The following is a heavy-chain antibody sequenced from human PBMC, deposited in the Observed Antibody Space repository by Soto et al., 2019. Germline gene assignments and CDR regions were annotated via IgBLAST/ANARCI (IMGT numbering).Heavy chain of an antibody. CDR3: AKAPGHECGGGINYFDY. D-gene: IGHD2-15*01. CDR2: ISGSGGST. V-gene: IGHV3-23*01. Sequence: PGGSLILSCAASGCTFSSYAMSWVRQAPGKGLEWVSAISGSGGSTYYADSVKGRFTISRDNSKNTLYLQMNSLRAEDTAVYYCAKAPGHECGGGINYFDYWGQGTLVTVSS. J-gene: IGHJ4*02. CDR1: GCTFSSYA.